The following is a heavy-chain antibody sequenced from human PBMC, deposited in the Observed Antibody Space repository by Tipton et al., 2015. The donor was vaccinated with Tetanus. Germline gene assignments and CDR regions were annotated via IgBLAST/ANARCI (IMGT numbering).Heavy chain of an antibody. CDR3: ARDPPMCYSCLDS. D-gene: IGHD4-11*01. Sequence: LVKPTQTLSLTCAISGDSVSRDGPTWHWIRQSPSRGLEWLGRTYYRSQWITDYAVSVRGRITINPDTSNNLVSLELWSVTPEDTAVYYCARDPPMCYSCLDSWGQGTLITVSS. CDR1: GDSVSRDGPT. J-gene: IGHJ4*02. V-gene: IGHV6-1*01. CDR2: TYYRSQWIT.